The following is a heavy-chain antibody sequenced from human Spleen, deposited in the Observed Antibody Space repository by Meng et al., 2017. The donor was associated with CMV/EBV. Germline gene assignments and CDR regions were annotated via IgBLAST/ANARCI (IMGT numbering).Heavy chain of an antibody. CDR1: GFTFDDYA. CDR2: ISWNSGSI. CDR3: AKPVWSGSTVYDY. Sequence: GGSLRLSCAASGFTFDDYAMHWVRQAPGKGLEWVSGISWNSGSIGYADSVKGRFTISRDNAKNTLYLQMNSLRAEDTAVYYCAKPVWSGSTVYDYWGQGTLVTVSS. J-gene: IGHJ4*02. D-gene: IGHD3-3*01. V-gene: IGHV3-9*01.